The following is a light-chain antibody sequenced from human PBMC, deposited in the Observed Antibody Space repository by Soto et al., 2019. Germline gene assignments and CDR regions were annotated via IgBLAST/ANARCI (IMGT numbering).Light chain of an antibody. CDR1: QGITYY. CDR3: QQYIRWPLT. J-gene: IGKJ4*01. V-gene: IGKV3-15*01. CDR2: GAS. Sequence: MTQSPSSLSASVGDRVTITCRASQGITYYLAWYQQKPGQAPSLLIYGASTRATGTPARFSGSGSGTEFTLTISSLQSEDYAVYFCQQYIRWPLTFGGGTKVEI.